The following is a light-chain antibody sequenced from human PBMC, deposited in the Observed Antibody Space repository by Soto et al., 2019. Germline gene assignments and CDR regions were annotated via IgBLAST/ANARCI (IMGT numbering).Light chain of an antibody. CDR3: QQYNSHPYA. CDR2: KAS. CDR1: QSISIW. J-gene: IGKJ2*01. V-gene: IGKV1-5*03. Sequence: DIQMTQSPSTPSASVGDRVTITRRASQSISIWLAWYQQKPGKVPSLLIYKASSLQTGVSPRFSGSGSGTEFTLTISSLQPDDFATYYCQQYNSHPYAFGQGTKLDIK.